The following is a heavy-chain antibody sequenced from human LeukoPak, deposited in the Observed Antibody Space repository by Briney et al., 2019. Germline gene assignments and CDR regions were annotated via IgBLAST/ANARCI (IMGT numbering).Heavy chain of an antibody. Sequence: GESLKISCKASGYTFTSYGISWVRQAPGQGLEWMGWISAYNGNTNYAQKLQGRVTMTTDTSTSTAYMELRSLRSDDTAVYYCARGGYGSGSPTDYYYYMDVWGKGTTVTVSS. CDR3: ARGGYGSGSPTDYYYYMDV. V-gene: IGHV1-18*01. CDR1: GYTFTSYG. J-gene: IGHJ6*03. CDR2: ISAYNGNT. D-gene: IGHD3-10*01.